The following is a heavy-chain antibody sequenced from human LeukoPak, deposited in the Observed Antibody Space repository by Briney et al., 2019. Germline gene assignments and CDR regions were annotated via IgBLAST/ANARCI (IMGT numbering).Heavy chain of an antibody. J-gene: IGHJ4*02. D-gene: IGHD2-2*01. V-gene: IGHV3-74*03. Sequence: GGSLRLSCGATGFTISSYWMHWVRQAPGKGLVWVSRINGDGSSTTYADSVKGRFTISRDNAKNTLYLQMNSLRAEDTAVYYCVSFYETYWGRGTLVTVSS. CDR2: INGDGSST. CDR3: VSFYETY. CDR1: GFTISSYW.